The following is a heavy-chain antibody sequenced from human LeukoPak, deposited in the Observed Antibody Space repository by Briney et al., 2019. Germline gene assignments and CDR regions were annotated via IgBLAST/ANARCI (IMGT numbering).Heavy chain of an antibody. J-gene: IGHJ4*02. CDR1: EYTFTGYY. V-gene: IGHV1-2*02. CDR3: ARESYYDSSGYPDY. Sequence: ASVKVSCKASEYTFTGYYMHWVRQAPGQGLEWMGWINPNSGGTNYAQKFQGRVTMTRDTSISTAYMELSRLRSDDTAVYYCARESYYDSSGYPDYWGQGTLVTVSS. D-gene: IGHD3-22*01. CDR2: INPNSGGT.